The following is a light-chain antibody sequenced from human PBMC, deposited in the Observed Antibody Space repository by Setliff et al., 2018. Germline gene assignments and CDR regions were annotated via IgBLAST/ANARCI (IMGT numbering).Light chain of an antibody. J-gene: IGLJ1*01. CDR3: SSYASSSIPYV. CDR2: EVS. Sequence: QSALTQPASVSGSPGQSITISCTGTSSDIGGYNYVSWYQQHSGKAPKLMIYEVSNRPSGVSNRFSGSKSGNTAFLTISGLQAEDEADYYCSSYASSSIPYVFGSGTKVTV. CDR1: SSDIGGYNY. V-gene: IGLV2-14*01.